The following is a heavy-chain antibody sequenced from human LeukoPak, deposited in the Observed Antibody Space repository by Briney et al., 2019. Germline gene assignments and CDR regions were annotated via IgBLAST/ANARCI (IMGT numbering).Heavy chain of an antibody. Sequence: SETLSLTCTVSGDSISSGDYYWSWIRQPPGKGLELIGDINFSGSTNYNPSLKSRVTISVDTSKNKLSLKLNSVTAADTAVYYCARRIEILWFGELTNWFDPWGQGTLVIVSS. V-gene: IGHV4-61*08. D-gene: IGHD3-10*01. CDR3: ARRIEILWFGELTNWFDP. J-gene: IGHJ5*02. CDR1: GDSISSGDYY. CDR2: INFSGST.